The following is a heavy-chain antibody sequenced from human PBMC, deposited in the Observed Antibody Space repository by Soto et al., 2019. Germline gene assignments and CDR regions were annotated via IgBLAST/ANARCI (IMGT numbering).Heavy chain of an antibody. V-gene: IGHV1-2*04. CDR1: GYTFTGYY. CDR3: ARDLGCSSTSCPGNAFDI. Sequence: ASVKVSCKASGYTFTGYYMHWVLQAPGQGLEWMGWINPNSGGTNYAQKFQGWVTMTRDTSISTAYMELSRLRSDDTAVYYCARDLGCSSTSCPGNAFDIWGQGTMVTVSS. J-gene: IGHJ3*02. D-gene: IGHD2-2*01. CDR2: INPNSGGT.